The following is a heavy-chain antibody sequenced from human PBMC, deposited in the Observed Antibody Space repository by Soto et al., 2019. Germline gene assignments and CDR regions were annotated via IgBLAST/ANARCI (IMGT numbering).Heavy chain of an antibody. CDR3: ARDPGGADAFAT. J-gene: IGHJ3*02. V-gene: IGHV4-30-2*01. CDR1: GGSIGSGTYS. CDR2: IYQGGST. D-gene: IGHD3-16*01. Sequence: QLQLQESGSTPVKPSQTLSLTCAVSGGSIGSGTYSWSWIRQPPGKGLEWIGDIYQGGSTYYNPSRKTRVTMLIDRCTNQFSLRLNSVTDADTGIYFCARDPGGADAFATWGQGTMVTVSS.